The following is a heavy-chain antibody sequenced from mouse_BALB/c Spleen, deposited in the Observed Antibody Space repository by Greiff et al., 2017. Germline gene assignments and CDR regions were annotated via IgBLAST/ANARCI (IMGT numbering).Heavy chain of an antibody. V-gene: IGHV7-3*02. Sequence: EVMLVESGGGLVQPGGSLRLSCATSGFTFTDYYMSWVRQPPGKALEWLGFIRNKANGYTTEYSASVKGRFTISRDNSQSILYLQMNTLRAEDSATYYCARGYYRYYAMDYWGQGTSVTVSS. CDR1: GFTFTDYY. D-gene: IGHD2-14*01. J-gene: IGHJ4*01. CDR2: IRNKANGYTT. CDR3: ARGYYRYYAMDY.